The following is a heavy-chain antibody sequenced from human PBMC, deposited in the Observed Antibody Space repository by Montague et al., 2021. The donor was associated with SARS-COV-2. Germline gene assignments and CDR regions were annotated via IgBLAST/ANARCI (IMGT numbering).Heavy chain of an antibody. J-gene: IGHJ4*02. V-gene: IGHV2-70*01. CDR3: ARIFDSSWPTFDY. D-gene: IGHD6-13*01. CDR1: GFSLSTSGMC. CDR2: IDWDDDK. Sequence: VKPTQTLTLTCTFSGFSLSTSGMCVSWIRQPPGKALEWLALIDWDDDKYYSTSLKTSLTIPKDTSKNQVVLTMTNMDPVDTATYHCARIFDSSWPTFDYWGQGTLVTVSS.